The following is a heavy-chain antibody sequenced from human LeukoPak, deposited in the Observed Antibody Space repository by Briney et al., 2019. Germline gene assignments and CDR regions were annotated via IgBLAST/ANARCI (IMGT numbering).Heavy chain of an antibody. D-gene: IGHD3-10*01. J-gene: IGHJ3*01. CDR3: AKDSYVSGRPLHTFDV. CDR1: GFTFSSFA. CDR2: IWYNGSNK. V-gene: IGHV3-33*06. Sequence: PGGSLRLSCAASGFTFSSFAMHWVRQAPGKGLEWVADIWYNGSNKYYAESVKGRFTISRDNSQNTLFLQMNSLRVEDTAIYYCAKDSYVSGRPLHTFDVWGQGTMVTVSS.